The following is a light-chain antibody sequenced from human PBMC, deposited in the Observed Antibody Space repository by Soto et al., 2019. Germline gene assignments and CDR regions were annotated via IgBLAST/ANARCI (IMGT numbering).Light chain of an antibody. J-gene: IGLJ1*01. V-gene: IGLV2-14*01. CDR1: SSDVGGYDY. CDR2: DVS. Sequence: SVLTQPASVSGSPGQSITISCTGTSSDVGGYDYVSWYQQHPGKAPKLMIYDVSNRPSGVSNRFSGSKSGNTASLTISGLQAEDEADYYCSSHTSSSTPYVFGTGTKVTVL. CDR3: SSHTSSSTPYV.